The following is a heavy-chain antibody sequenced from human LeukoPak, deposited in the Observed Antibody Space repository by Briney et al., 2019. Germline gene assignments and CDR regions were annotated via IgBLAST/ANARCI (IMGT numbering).Heavy chain of an antibody. J-gene: IGHJ1*01. CDR2: IYTSGST. CDR3: ARAYSSGWYEYFQH. D-gene: IGHD6-19*01. CDR1: GGSISSGGYS. V-gene: IGHV4-61*02. Sequence: PSQTLSLTCAVSGGSISSGGYSWSWIRQPAGKGLEWIGRIYTSGSTNYNPSLKSRVAMSVDTSKNQFSLKLSSVTAADTAVYYCARAYSSGWYEYFQHWGQGTLVTVSS.